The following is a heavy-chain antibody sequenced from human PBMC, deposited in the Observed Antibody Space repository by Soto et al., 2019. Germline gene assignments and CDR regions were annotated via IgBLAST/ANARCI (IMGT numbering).Heavy chain of an antibody. CDR3: ARGFEESPALLQQLATLNYFDY. CDR1: GGSISSCVYY. D-gene: IGHD6-13*01. Sequence: PSETLSLTCTVSGGSISSCVYYWCWIRQHPGKGLEGIGYIYYSGSTYYNPSLKSRVTISVDTSKNQFSLKLSSVTAADTAVYYCARGFEESPALLQQLATLNYFDYWGQGTLVTVSS. V-gene: IGHV4-31*03. CDR2: IYYSGST. J-gene: IGHJ4*02.